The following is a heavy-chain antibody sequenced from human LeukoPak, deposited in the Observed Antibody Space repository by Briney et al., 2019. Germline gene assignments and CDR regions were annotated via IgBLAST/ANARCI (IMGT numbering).Heavy chain of an antibody. CDR2: FDPEDGET. CDR3: ARARSSEITMVRGVISNYYYYYMDV. V-gene: IGHV1-24*01. Sequence: ASVKVSCKVSGYTLTELSMHWVRQAPGKGLEWMGGFDPEDGETIYAQKFQGRVTMTTDTSTSTAYMELRSLRSDDTAVYYCARARSSEITMVRGVISNYYYYYMDVWGKGTTVTVSS. J-gene: IGHJ6*03. CDR1: GYTLTELS. D-gene: IGHD3-10*01.